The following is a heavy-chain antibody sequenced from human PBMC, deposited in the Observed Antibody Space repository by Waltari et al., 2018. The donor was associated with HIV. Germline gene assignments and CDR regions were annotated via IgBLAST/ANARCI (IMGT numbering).Heavy chain of an antibody. D-gene: IGHD5-18*01. V-gene: IGHV3-30*03. Sequence: IQLLQSGGGVVRPGGSLRLSCAASGFTFRSHAMHWVRQAPAKGLEWWAVISSDGVTKYVYSVKGRFTVSRDISKSTLDVQMNNLRPDDTAVYYCARAFGFSNSGPVGYWGQGTLVIVSS. CDR1: GFTFRSHA. J-gene: IGHJ4*02. CDR2: ISSDGVTK. CDR3: ARAFGFSNSGPVGY.